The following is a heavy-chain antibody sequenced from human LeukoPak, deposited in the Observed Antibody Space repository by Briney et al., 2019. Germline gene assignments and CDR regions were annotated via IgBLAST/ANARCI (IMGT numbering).Heavy chain of an antibody. Sequence: PSETLSLTCAVYGGSFSGYYWSWIRQPPGKGLEWIGEINHSGSTNYNPSLKSRVTISVDTSKNQFSLKLSSVTAADTAVYYCARGYSGSYLFDYWGQGTLVTVSS. CDR3: ARGYSGSYLFDY. D-gene: IGHD1-26*01. J-gene: IGHJ4*02. CDR1: GGSFSGYY. CDR2: INHSGST. V-gene: IGHV4-34*01.